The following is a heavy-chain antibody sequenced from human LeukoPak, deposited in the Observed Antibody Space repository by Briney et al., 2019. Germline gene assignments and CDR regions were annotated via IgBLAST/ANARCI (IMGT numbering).Heavy chain of an antibody. CDR2: INSDGSST. Sequence: GGSLRLSCAASGLTFSSYWMHWVRQAPGKGLVWVSRINSDGSSTSYADSVKGRFTISRDNAKNTLYLQMNSLRAEDTAVYYCARAGGYCTNGVCYYDAFDIWGQGTMVTVSS. J-gene: IGHJ3*02. CDR1: GLTFSSYW. CDR3: ARAGGYCTNGVCYYDAFDI. V-gene: IGHV3-74*01. D-gene: IGHD2-8*01.